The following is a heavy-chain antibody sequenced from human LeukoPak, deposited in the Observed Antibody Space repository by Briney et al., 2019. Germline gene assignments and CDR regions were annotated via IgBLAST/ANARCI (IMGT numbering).Heavy chain of an antibody. CDR2: INHSGST. J-gene: IGHJ4*02. CDR3: ASLYDSSGLDDY. V-gene: IGHV4-34*01. CDR1: GGSFSGYY. D-gene: IGHD3-22*01. Sequence: PSETLSLTCAVYGGSFSGYYWSWIRQPPGKGLEWIGAINHSGSTNYNPSLKSRVTISVDTSKNQFSLKLSSVTAADTAVYYCASLYDSSGLDDYWGQGTLVTVSS.